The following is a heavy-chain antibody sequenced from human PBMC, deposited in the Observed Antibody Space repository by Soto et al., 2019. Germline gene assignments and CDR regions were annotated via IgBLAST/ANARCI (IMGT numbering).Heavy chain of an antibody. CDR1: GYSISSGYY. V-gene: IGHV4-38-2*01. J-gene: IGHJ4*02. Sequence: LSLTCAVSGYSISSGYYWGWIRQPPGKGLEWIGSIYHSGSTYYNPSLKSRVTISVDTSKNQFSLKLSSVTAADTAVYYCARGSSSSDYWSQGTLVTVSS. CDR3: ARGSSSSDY. D-gene: IGHD6-6*01. CDR2: IYHSGST.